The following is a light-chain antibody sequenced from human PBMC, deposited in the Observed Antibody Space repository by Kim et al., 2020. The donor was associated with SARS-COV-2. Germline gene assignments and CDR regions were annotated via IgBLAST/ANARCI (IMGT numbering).Light chain of an antibody. Sequence: DIQMTQSPSTLSASVGDRVTITCRASQSISSWLAWYQQKPGKAPKLLIYDASSLESGVPSRFSGSGSGTEFTLTISSLQPDDFATYYCRQYYSYSPWTFGQGTKVDIK. CDR1: QSISSW. V-gene: IGKV1-5*01. J-gene: IGKJ1*01. CDR2: DAS. CDR3: RQYYSYSPWT.